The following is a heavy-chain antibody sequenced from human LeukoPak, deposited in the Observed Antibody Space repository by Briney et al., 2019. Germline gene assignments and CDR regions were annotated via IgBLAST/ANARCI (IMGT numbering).Heavy chain of an antibody. Sequence: GGSLRLSCAASGFPFSNHAMSWVRQPPGKGLEWVSAISNGNTYYADSVRGRFTISRDDSKNMVYLQMNSLRVEDTARYYCVREAGYCASVCLKSNWFDPWGQGTLITVSS. CDR3: VREAGYCASVCLKSNWFDP. J-gene: IGHJ5*02. V-gene: IGHV3-23*01. CDR2: ISNGNT. CDR1: GFPFSNHA. D-gene: IGHD2-21*02.